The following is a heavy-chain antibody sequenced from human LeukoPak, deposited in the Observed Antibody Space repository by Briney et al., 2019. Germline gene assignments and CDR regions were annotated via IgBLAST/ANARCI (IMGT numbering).Heavy chain of an antibody. CDR3: ARHASGYSSGRYYYMDV. CDR1: GGSISSSSYY. D-gene: IGHD6-19*01. V-gene: IGHV4-39*01. J-gene: IGHJ6*03. Sequence: PSETLSLTCTVSGGSISSSSYYWGWIRQPPGKGLEWIGSIYYSGCTYYNPSLKSRVTISVDTSKNQFSLKLSSVTAADTAVYYCARHASGYSSGRYYYMDVWGKGTTVTISS. CDR2: IYYSGCT.